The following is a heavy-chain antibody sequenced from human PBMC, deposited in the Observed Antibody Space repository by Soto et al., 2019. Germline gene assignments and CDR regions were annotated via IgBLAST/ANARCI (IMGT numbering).Heavy chain of an antibody. Sequence: SETLSLTCAVYGASLSDNYCNWLRQSPGKGLQWIGEIYHSGSTNYNPSLKSRVTISIVTSKNQLSLKLRSVSAADTAVYYCTRVGGYYGDYPNFDYWGQGTLVTVSS. V-gene: IGHV4-34*01. CDR1: GASLSDNY. D-gene: IGHD4-17*01. J-gene: IGHJ4*02. CDR3: TRVGGYYGDYPNFDY. CDR2: IYHSGST.